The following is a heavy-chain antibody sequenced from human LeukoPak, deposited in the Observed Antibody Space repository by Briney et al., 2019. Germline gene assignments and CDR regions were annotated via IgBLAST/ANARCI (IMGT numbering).Heavy chain of an antibody. CDR2: INPNSGGT. CDR3: ATGAVVVPAASYYYYYMDV. J-gene: IGHJ6*03. CDR1: GYTFTGYY. V-gene: IGHV1-2*02. D-gene: IGHD2-2*01. Sequence: ASVKVSCKASGYTFTGYYMHWVRQAPGQGLEWMGWINPNSGGTNYAQKFQGRVTMTRDTSISTAYMELSRLRSEDTAVYYCATGAVVVPAASYYYYYMDVWGKGTTVTVSS.